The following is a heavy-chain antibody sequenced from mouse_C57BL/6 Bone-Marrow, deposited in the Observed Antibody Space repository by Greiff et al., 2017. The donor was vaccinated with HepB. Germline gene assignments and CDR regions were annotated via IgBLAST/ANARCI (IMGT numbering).Heavy chain of an antibody. CDR1: GYSFTDYN. CDR3: ARDGNYGY. J-gene: IGHJ2*01. Sequence: EVKLMESGPELVKPGASVKISCKASGYSFTDYNMNWVKQSNGKSLEWIGDINPNNGGTSYNQKFKGKATLTVDKSSSTAYMELRSLTSEDSAVYYCARDGNYGYWGQGTTLTVSS. D-gene: IGHD2-1*01. V-gene: IGHV1-18*01. CDR2: INPNNGGT.